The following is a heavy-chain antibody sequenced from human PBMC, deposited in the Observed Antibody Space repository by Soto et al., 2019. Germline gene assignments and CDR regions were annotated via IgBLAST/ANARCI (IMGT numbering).Heavy chain of an antibody. Sequence: GESLKISCKGSGYNFSSQWIAWVRQKPGKGLEWMGIVYPGDAETRYSPSFQGQVTMSADKSIDTAYLQWSSLKASDTAIYYCAESKVLEIWGQGTMVTVSS. CDR3: AESKVLEI. CDR2: VYPGDAET. V-gene: IGHV5-51*01. J-gene: IGHJ3*02. CDR1: GYNFSSQW.